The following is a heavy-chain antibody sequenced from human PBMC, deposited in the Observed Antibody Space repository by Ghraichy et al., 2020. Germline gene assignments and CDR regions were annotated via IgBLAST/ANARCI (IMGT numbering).Heavy chain of an antibody. Sequence: GGSLRLSCAASGFTFSSYSMNWVRQAPGKGLEWVSSISSSSSYIYYADSVKGRFTISRDNAKNSLYLQMNSLRAEDTAVYYCARDAPGDCGGDCYANAFDIWGQGTMVTVSS. V-gene: IGHV3-21*01. CDR2: ISSSSSYI. CDR3: ARDAPGDCGGDCYANAFDI. D-gene: IGHD2-21*02. CDR1: GFTFSSYS. J-gene: IGHJ3*02.